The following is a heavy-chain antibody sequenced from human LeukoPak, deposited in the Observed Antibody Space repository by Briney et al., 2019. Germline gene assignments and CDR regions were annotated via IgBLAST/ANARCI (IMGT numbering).Heavy chain of an antibody. Sequence: GGSLRLSCAASGLTFSSYAMSWVRQAPGKGLEWVSAISGSGGSTYYADSVKGRFTISRDNSKNTLYLQMNSLRAEDTAVYYCARAYCGGDCYSAYYYYMDVWGKGTTVTVSS. D-gene: IGHD2-21*02. CDR3: ARAYCGGDCYSAYYYYMDV. CDR2: ISGSGGST. J-gene: IGHJ6*03. V-gene: IGHV3-23*01. CDR1: GLTFSSYA.